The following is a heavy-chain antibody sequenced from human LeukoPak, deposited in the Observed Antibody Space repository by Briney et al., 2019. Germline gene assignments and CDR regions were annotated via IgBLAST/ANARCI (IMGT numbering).Heavy chain of an antibody. CDR2: ISSTSGTI. CDR3: ATREYYYYGMDV. CDR1: GFTFSDYY. J-gene: IGHJ6*02. Sequence: PGGSLRLSCAASGFTFSDYYMSWVRQAPGKGLEWVSYISSTSGTIYYADSVKGRFTISRDNAKNSLYLQMNSLRDEDTAVYYCATREYYYYGMDVWGQGTTVTVSS. V-gene: IGHV3-11*04.